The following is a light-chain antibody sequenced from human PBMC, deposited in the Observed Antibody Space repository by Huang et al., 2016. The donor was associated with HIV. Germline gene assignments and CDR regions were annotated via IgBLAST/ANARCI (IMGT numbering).Light chain of an antibody. CDR3: QQYNDWPPI. Sequence: DIVMTQSPATLSVSPGERVTLSCRASQSMRSNLAWYQQNPGQAPRLLIFGASTRASGIPARFDESGAGTEGTLTISSRQPEDFAVYYCQQYNDWPPIFGPGTKVDL. CDR1: QSMRSN. J-gene: IGKJ3*01. V-gene: IGKV3-15*01. CDR2: GAS.